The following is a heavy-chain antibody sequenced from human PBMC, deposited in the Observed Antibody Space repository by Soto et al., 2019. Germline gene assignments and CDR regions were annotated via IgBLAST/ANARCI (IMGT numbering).Heavy chain of an antibody. D-gene: IGHD6-19*01. CDR1: GFTFSSYA. V-gene: IGHV3-23*01. CDR3: AKDLGSGWYSSMDV. CDR2: ISGSGGST. Sequence: GGSLRLSCAASGFTFSSYAMSWVRQAPGKGLEWVSAISGSGGSTYYADSVKGRFTISRDNSKNTLYLQMNSLRAEDTAVYYCAKDLGSGWYSSMDVWGQGTTVTVSS. J-gene: IGHJ6*02.